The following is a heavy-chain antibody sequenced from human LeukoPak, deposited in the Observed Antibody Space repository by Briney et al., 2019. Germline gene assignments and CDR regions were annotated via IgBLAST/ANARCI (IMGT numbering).Heavy chain of an antibody. V-gene: IGHV4-4*07. CDR1: GGSISSYY. Sequence: SETLSLTCTVSGGSISSYYWSWIRQPAGKGLEWIGRIYTSGSTNYNPSLKSRVTMSVDTSKNQFSLKLSSVTAADTAVYYCARGEYYDFWSGFGENYMDVWGKGTTVTVSS. J-gene: IGHJ6*03. CDR3: ARGEYYDFWSGFGENYMDV. D-gene: IGHD3-3*01. CDR2: IYTSGST.